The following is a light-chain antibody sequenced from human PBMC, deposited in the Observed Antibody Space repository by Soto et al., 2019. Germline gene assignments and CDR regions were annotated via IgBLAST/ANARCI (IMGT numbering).Light chain of an antibody. CDR3: SSYTRSSTHVV. V-gene: IGLV2-14*01. Sequence: QSVLTQPASVSGSPGQSITISCTGTSSDVGGYNYVSWYQQHPGKAPKLMIYDVSNRPSGVSTPFSGSKSGNTASLTISGLQAEDEADYYCSSYTRSSTHVVFGGGTKLTVL. J-gene: IGLJ2*01. CDR1: SSDVGGYNY. CDR2: DVS.